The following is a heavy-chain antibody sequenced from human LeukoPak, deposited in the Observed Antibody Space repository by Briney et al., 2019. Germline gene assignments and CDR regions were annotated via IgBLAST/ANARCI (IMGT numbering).Heavy chain of an antibody. Sequence: SVKVSCTASGGTFSSYAISWVRQAPGQGLEWMGGIIPIFGTANYAQKFQGRVTITADESTSTAYMELSSLRSEDTAVYYCARVGSGWYYFDYWGQGTLVTVSS. J-gene: IGHJ4*02. CDR2: IIPIFGTA. D-gene: IGHD6-19*01. CDR1: GGTFSSYA. V-gene: IGHV1-69*13. CDR3: ARVGSGWYYFDY.